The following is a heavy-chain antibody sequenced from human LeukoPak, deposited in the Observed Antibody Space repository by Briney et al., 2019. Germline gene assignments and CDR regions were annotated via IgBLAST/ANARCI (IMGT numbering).Heavy chain of an antibody. J-gene: IGHJ4*02. Sequence: GGSLRLSCAASGFTFSSYAMSWVRQAPGKGLEWVSAISGSGGSTYYADSVKGRFTISRDNSKNTLYLQMNSLRAEDTAVYYCAKVQGRSSGYPHTAAGIFDYWGQGTLVTVSS. CDR2: ISGSGGST. CDR1: GFTFSSYA. V-gene: IGHV3-23*01. CDR3: AKVQGRSSGYPHTAAGIFDY. D-gene: IGHD3-22*01.